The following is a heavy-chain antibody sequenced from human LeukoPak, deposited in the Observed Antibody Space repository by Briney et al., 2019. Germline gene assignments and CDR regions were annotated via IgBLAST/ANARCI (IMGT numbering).Heavy chain of an antibody. D-gene: IGHD3-10*01. J-gene: IGHJ4*02. CDR1: GFTFSSYG. CDR2: IRYDGSNK. V-gene: IGHV3-30*02. CDR3: ARTRFGEYLFDY. Sequence: GGSLRLSCAASGFTFSSYGMHWVRQAPGKGLEWVAFIRYDGSNKYYADSMKGRFTISRDNSKNTLYLQMNSLRAENTAVYYCARTRFGEYLFDYWGQGTLVTVSS.